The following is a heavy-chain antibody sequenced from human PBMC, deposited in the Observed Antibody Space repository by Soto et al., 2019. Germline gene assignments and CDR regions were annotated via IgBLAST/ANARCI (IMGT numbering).Heavy chain of an antibody. CDR2: IYFSGST. CDR1: GGSISSSSHY. CDR3: ARNVRGVLDS. V-gene: IGHV4-39*01. J-gene: IGHJ4*02. D-gene: IGHD3-10*02. Sequence: PSETLSLTCTVSGGSISSSSHYWGWIRQPPGKGLEWIGSIYFSGSTYYNPSLKSRVTISVDTSKNQFSLKLSSVTAADTAVYFCARNVRGVLDSWGQGTLVTVSS.